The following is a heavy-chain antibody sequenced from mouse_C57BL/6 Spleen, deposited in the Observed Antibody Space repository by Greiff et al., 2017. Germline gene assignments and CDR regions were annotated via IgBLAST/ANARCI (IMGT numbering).Heavy chain of an antibody. D-gene: IGHD2-4*01. V-gene: IGHV5-6*01. CDR2: ISSGGSYT. CDR1: GFTFSSYG. J-gene: IGHJ3*01. Sequence: EVKLVESGGDLVKPGGSLKLSCAASGFTFSSYGMSWVRQTPDKRLEWVATISSGGSYTYYPDSVKGRFTISRDNAKNTLYLQMSSLKSEDTAMYYCARHAGYDYTWFAYWGQGTLVTVSA. CDR3: ARHAGYDYTWFAY.